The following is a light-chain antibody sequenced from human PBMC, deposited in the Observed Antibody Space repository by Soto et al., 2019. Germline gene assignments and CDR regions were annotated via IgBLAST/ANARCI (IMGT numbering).Light chain of an antibody. Sequence: QSVLTQPASVSGSPGQSITISCIETTSDFGTKKFFSWYQQQPGKAPKLIIYEGTKRPSGVSSRFSGSKSGNTASLTVSGLQSDDEADYFCCLYTSFFSFFGGGTKLIVL. CDR1: TSDFGTKKF. J-gene: IGLJ2*01. V-gene: IGLV2-23*01. CDR2: EGT. CDR3: CLYTSFFSF.